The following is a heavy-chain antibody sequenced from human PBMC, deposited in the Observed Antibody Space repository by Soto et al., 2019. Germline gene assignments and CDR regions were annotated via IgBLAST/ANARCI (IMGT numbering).Heavy chain of an antibody. D-gene: IGHD5-12*01. Sequence: GGSLRLSCAASGFLFSDYGMTWVRQTPGKGLEWVSAITSSGSSTYFADSLKGRITISRDNSKNTLSLQMDSLRVEDTAIYYCAKGVEGYVVSSFDSWGQGALVTVSS. V-gene: IGHV3-23*01. J-gene: IGHJ4*02. CDR1: GFLFSDYG. CDR3: AKGVEGYVVSSFDS. CDR2: ITSSGSST.